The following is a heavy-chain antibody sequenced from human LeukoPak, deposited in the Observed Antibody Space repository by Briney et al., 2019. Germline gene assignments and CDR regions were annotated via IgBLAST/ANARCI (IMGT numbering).Heavy chain of an antibody. Sequence: TSETLSLTCTVSGGSISSGGYYWSWIRQHPGKGLEWIGYIYYSGSTYYNPSLKSRVTISVDTSKNQFSLKLSSVTAADTAVYYCARAGIMITFGGVIDYWGQGTLVTVSS. CDR1: GGSISSGGYY. CDR2: IYYSGST. V-gene: IGHV4-30-4*08. D-gene: IGHD3-16*01. CDR3: ARAGIMITFGGVIDY. J-gene: IGHJ4*02.